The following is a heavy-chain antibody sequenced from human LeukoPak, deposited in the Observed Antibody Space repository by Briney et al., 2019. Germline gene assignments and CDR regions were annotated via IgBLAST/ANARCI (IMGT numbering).Heavy chain of an antibody. CDR1: GFTFSSYG. D-gene: IGHD3-10*01. V-gene: IGHV3-33*01. CDR3: ARDGPLGVRGVIISPNYYYYYYMDV. J-gene: IGHJ6*03. Sequence: PGGSLRLSCAASGFTFSSYGMHWVRQAPGKGLEWVAVIWCDGSNKYYADSVKGRFTISRDNSKNTLYLQMNSLRAEDTAVYYCARDGPLGVRGVIISPNYYYYYYMDVWGKGTTVTVSS. CDR2: IWCDGSNK.